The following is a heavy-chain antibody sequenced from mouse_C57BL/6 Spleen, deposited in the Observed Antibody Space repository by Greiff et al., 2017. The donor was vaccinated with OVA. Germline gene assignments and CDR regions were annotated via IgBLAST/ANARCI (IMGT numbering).Heavy chain of an antibody. Sequence: VQLKESGAELVKPGASVKLSCTASGFNIKDYYMHWVKQRTEQGLEWIGRIDPEDGETKYAPKFQGKATITADTSSNTAYLQLSSLTSEDTAVYYGAIRAITTASGLRVWGTGTTVTVSS. J-gene: IGHJ1*03. CDR1: GFNIKDYY. CDR3: AIRAITTASGLRV. D-gene: IGHD1-1*01. CDR2: IDPEDGET. V-gene: IGHV14-2*01.